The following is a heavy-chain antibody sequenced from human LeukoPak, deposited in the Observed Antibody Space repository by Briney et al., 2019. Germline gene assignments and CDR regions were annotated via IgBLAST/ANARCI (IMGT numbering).Heavy chain of an antibody. CDR2: IKEEGSEK. V-gene: IGHV3-7*01. CDR3: ARDSSGYQ. J-gene: IGHJ4*02. D-gene: IGHD3-22*01. Sequence: PGGSLRLSCAASGFTFSTYWMRWVRQAPGKGREGVANIKEEGSEKYYGDSVKGRFTISTDNAKNSLYLEMNSLRVEDTAVYYCARDSSGYQWGQGTLVTVSS. CDR1: GFTFSTYW.